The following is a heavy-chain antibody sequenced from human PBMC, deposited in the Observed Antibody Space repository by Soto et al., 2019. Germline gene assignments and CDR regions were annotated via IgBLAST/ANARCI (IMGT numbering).Heavy chain of an antibody. CDR3: AREYYDFWSGDEKYYFDY. CDR2: ISAYNGNT. CDR1: GYTFTSYG. D-gene: IGHD3-3*01. V-gene: IGHV1-18*01. J-gene: IGHJ4*02. Sequence: GASVKVSCKASGYTFTSYGISWVRQAPGQGLEWMGWISAYNGNTNYAQKLQGRVTMTTDTSTSTAYMELRSLRSDDTAVYYCAREYYDFWSGDEKYYFDYWGQGTLVTVSS.